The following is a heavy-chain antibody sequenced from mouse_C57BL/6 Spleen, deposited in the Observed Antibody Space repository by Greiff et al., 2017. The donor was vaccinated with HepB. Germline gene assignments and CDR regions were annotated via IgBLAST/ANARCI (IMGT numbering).Heavy chain of an antibody. Sequence: VHVKQSGAELVRPGASVKLSCTASGFNIKDYYMHWVKQRPEQGLEWIGRIDPEDGDTEYAPKFQGKATMTADTSSNTAYLQLSSLTSEDTAVYYCTTEYYGSSPLGYWGQGTTLTVSS. CDR3: TTEYYGSSPLGY. CDR2: IDPEDGDT. J-gene: IGHJ2*01. V-gene: IGHV14-1*01. CDR1: GFNIKDYY. D-gene: IGHD1-1*01.